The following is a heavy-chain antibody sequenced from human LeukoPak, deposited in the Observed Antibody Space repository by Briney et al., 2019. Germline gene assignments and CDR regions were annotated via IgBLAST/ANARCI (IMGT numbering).Heavy chain of an antibody. CDR3: ARVGIQLWSYYFDY. Sequence: SETLSLTCTVSGGSISSHYWSWIRQPPGKGLEWIGYIYYSGSTNYNPSLKSRVTISVDTSKNQFSLKLSSVTAADTAVYYCARVGIQLWSYYFDYWGQGTLVTISS. CDR2: IYYSGST. D-gene: IGHD5-18*01. V-gene: IGHV4-59*11. J-gene: IGHJ4*02. CDR1: GGSISSHY.